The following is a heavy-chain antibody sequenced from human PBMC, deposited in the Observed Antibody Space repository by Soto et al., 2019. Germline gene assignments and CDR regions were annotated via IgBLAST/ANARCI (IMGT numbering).Heavy chain of an antibody. Sequence: QVQQVRSGAEVKKPGSSVKVSCKASGGTFSSYAISWVRQAPGQGLEWMGGIMPIFGTANYAQKFQGRVTITADESTSTAYMELSSLRSEDTAVYYCARHIKYYDILTGYYNYYYYGMDVWGQGTTVTVSS. V-gene: IGHV1-69*01. D-gene: IGHD3-9*01. J-gene: IGHJ6*02. CDR2: IMPIFGTA. CDR1: GGTFSSYA. CDR3: ARHIKYYDILTGYYNYYYYGMDV.